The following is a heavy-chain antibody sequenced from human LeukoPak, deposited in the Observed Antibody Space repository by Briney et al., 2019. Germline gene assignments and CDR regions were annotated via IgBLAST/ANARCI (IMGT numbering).Heavy chain of an antibody. J-gene: IGHJ4*02. CDR2: IFTSGST. CDR1: GGSISYNY. Sequence: SEILSLTCTVSGGSISYNYWSWIRQPAGKGLEWIGRIFTSGSTNYNPSLRSRVTMSVDTSKNQFSLKLSSVTAADTAVYYCARRGDYFDFWGQGTLVTVSS. V-gene: IGHV4-4*07. CDR3: ARRGDYFDF.